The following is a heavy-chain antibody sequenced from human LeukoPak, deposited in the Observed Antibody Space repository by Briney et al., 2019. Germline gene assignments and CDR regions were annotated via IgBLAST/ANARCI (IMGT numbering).Heavy chain of an antibody. D-gene: IGHD6-19*01. CDR2: MYYDGGT. V-gene: IGHV4-39*01. Sequence: SETLSLTCTVSGGSIYSTTFYWGWIRQPPGKGLEWIGSMYYDGGTYHNPSLKSRVTISVDTSNNQFSLKLTSVTAADTAVYFCARRSDSGSDDGEDYFDYWGQGILVTVSS. J-gene: IGHJ4*02. CDR1: GGSIYSTTFY. CDR3: ARRSDSGSDDGEDYFDY.